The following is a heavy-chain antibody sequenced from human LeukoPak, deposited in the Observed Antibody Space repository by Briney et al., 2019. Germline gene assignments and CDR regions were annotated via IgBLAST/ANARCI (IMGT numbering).Heavy chain of an antibody. CDR1: GFPFSSYA. V-gene: IGHV3-23*01. Sequence: GGSVRLSCAASGFPFSSYAMSWVRQAPGKGLEWVSAISGSGGSTYYTVSANGRFTISRDNSKNTLYLQMNSLRAEDTAVYYCAKDKRQYPYYFDYWGQGTLDPVSS. CDR2: ISGSGGST. D-gene: IGHD4-11*01. CDR3: AKDKRQYPYYFDY. J-gene: IGHJ4*02.